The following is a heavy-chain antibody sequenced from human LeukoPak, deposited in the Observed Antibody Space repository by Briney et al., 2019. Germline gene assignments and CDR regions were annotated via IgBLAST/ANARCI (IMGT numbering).Heavy chain of an antibody. Sequence: SETLSLSCAVYGGSFSGYYWSWISQPPGKGLERIGEINHSGSTNYNPSLKSRVTISVDTSNNQFSLKLSSVTAADTAVYYCAGVWDWKNWFDPWGQGTLVTVSS. V-gene: IGHV4-34*01. D-gene: IGHD1-26*01. CDR2: INHSGST. CDR3: AGVWDWKNWFDP. J-gene: IGHJ5*02. CDR1: GGSFSGYY.